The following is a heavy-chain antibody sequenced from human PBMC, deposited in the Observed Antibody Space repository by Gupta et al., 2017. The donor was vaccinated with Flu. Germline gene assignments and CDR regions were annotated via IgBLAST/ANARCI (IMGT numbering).Heavy chain of an antibody. CDR1: GFTFSSYA. D-gene: IGHD3-3*02. Sequence: EVQLLESGGGLVQPGGSLRLSCAASGFTFSSYAMSWVRQAPGKGLEWVSAISGSGGSTYYADSVKGRFTISRDNSKNTLYLQMNSRRAEDTAVYYCAKDHRIFGVAHDWGQGTLVTVSS. V-gene: IGHV3-23*01. CDR3: AKDHRIFGVAHD. J-gene: IGHJ4*02. CDR2: ISGSGGST.